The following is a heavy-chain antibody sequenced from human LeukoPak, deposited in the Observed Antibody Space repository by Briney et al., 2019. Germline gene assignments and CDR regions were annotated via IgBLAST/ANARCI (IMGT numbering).Heavy chain of an antibody. D-gene: IGHD1-26*01. CDR1: GFTFSSYS. CDR2: ISSSSSTI. Sequence: GGSLRLSCAASGFTFSSYSMNWVRQAPGKGLEWVSYISSSSSTIYYADSVKGRFTISRDNAKNSLYLQMNSLRAEDTAVYHCAKKIAGSYYYWGQGTLVTVSS. CDR3: AKKIAGSYYY. V-gene: IGHV3-48*04. J-gene: IGHJ4*02.